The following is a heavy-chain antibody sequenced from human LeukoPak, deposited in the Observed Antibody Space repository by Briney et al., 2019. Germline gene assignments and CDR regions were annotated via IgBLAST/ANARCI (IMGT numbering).Heavy chain of an antibody. Sequence: GRSLRLSCAASGFTFSSYGMHWVRQAPGKGLEWVAVISYDGSNKYYADSVKGRFTISRDNSKNTLYLQMNSLRAEDTAVYYCAKDFWAGAWGQGTLVTVSS. D-gene: IGHD2/OR15-2a*01. J-gene: IGHJ5*02. CDR1: GFTFSSYG. CDR2: ISYDGSNK. V-gene: IGHV3-30*18. CDR3: AKDFWAGA.